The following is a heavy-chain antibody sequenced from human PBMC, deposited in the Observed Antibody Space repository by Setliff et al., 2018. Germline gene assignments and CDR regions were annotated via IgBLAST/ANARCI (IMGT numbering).Heavy chain of an antibody. V-gene: IGHV4-38-2*02. Sequence: SETLSLTCTVSGYSISSGYYWGWIRQPPGKGLEWTGRFYPSGSTYYNPSLKSRVTISVDTSKNQFSLQLSSVTATDTALYYCTVYNTGSSKDHYWSQGTPVTVSS. CDR1: GYSISSGYY. D-gene: IGHD2-8*02. CDR3: TVYNTGSSKDHY. J-gene: IGHJ4*02. CDR2: FYPSGST.